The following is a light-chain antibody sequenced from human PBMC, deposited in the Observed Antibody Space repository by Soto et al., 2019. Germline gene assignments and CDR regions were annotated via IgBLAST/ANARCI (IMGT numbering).Light chain of an antibody. Sequence: DIQMTQSPSSVSASVGATVTITCRASQDILSWLAWYQQKPGEAPRLLTYASSNLQSGVPSRFSGSRSGTDFTLTISSLQPEDFATYYCQQANTFPITFGPGTRLDIK. CDR1: QDILSW. CDR2: ASS. V-gene: IGKV1-12*01. J-gene: IGKJ3*01. CDR3: QQANTFPIT.